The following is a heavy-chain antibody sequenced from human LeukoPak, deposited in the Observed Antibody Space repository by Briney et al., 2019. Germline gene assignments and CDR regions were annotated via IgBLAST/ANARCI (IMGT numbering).Heavy chain of an antibody. J-gene: IGHJ4*02. CDR2: ISYDGSNK. D-gene: IGHD6-13*01. Sequence: QPGRSLRLSCAASGFTFSSYAMHWVRQAPGKGLEWVAVISYDGSNKYYADSVKGRFTISRDNSKNTLYLQMNSLRAEDTAVYYCARVSSSSNFDYWGQGTLVTVSS. CDR1: GFTFSSYA. V-gene: IGHV3-30-3*01. CDR3: ARVSSSSNFDY.